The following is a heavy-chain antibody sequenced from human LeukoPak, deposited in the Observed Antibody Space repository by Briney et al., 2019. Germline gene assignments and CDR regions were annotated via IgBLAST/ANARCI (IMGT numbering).Heavy chain of an antibody. J-gene: IGHJ4*02. CDR2: ISKDGSDK. Sequence: GGSLRLSCAASGFTFSDYAMHWVRQAPGKGLEWVAVISKDGSDKYYPGSVRGRFTISRDNSKNTIYLQMDSLRAEDTAVYYCARDYWWNYDYWGQGTLVTVSS. D-gene: IGHD1-7*01. CDR1: GFTFSDYA. CDR3: ARDYWWNYDY. V-gene: IGHV3-30-3*01.